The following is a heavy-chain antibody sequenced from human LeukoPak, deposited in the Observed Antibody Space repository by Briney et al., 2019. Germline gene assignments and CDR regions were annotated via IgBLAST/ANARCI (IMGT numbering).Heavy chain of an antibody. J-gene: IGHJ4*02. CDR1: GGSISSSSYY. Sequence: PSETLSLTCTVSGGSISSSSYYWGWIRQPPGKGLEWIGSIYYSGSTYYNPSLKSRVTISVDTSKNQFSLKLSSVTAADTAVYYCARSALLLWYGSSRYYFDYWGQGTLVTVSS. D-gene: IGHD3-10*01. CDR2: IYYSGST. V-gene: IGHV4-39*07. CDR3: ARSALLLWYGSSRYYFDY.